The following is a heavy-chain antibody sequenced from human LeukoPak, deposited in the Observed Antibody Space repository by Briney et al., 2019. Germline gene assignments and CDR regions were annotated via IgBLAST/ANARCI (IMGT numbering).Heavy chain of an antibody. J-gene: IGHJ3*02. CDR2: IYPGDSDT. Sequence: GESLKTSCKGSGYSFTSYWIGWVRQMPGKGLEWMGIIYPGDSDTRYSPSFQGQVTISADKSISTAYLQWSSLKASDTAMYYCARPPYYYDSSGYNDAFDIWGQGTMVTVSS. D-gene: IGHD3-22*01. CDR1: GYSFTSYW. V-gene: IGHV5-51*01. CDR3: ARPPYYYDSSGYNDAFDI.